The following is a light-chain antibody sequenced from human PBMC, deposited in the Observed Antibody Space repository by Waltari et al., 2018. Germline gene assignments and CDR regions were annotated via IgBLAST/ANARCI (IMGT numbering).Light chain of an antibody. CDR2: KAS. CDR1: QSISTW. J-gene: IGKJ4*01. V-gene: IGKV1-5*03. CDR3: QQYKSYPPT. Sequence: DIQMTQSPSTLSASVGERVTITCRTSQSISTWLAWYQQKPGKAPKLLIYKASSLENEVPSRFSGSGSGTEFTLTISSLQPDDFATFYCQQYKSYPPTFGGGTKVDIK.